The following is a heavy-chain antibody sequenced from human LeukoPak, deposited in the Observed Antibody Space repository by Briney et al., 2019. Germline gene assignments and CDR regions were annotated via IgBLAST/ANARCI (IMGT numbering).Heavy chain of an antibody. J-gene: IGHJ6*02. CDR2: ISSNGNTV. D-gene: IGHD2-2*03. V-gene: IGHV3-11*01. Sequence: GGSLRLSCAASGFTFGDYSLSWIRQAPGKGLEWVSSISSNGNTVYYVDSVKGRFTISRDNAKNSPYLQMNSLRADGTTVFYCVRVRYLYGYDLDVWGQGTTVTVSS. CDR3: VRVRYLYGYDLDV. CDR1: GFTFGDYS.